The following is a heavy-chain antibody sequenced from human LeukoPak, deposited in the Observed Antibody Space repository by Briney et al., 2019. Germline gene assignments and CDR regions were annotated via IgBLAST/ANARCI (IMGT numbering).Heavy chain of an antibody. Sequence: GESLKISCKGSGYNFTTYWIGWVRQMPGKGLEWMGSIYPGDSDSSYSPSFQGQVSISVDKSVRTAYLQWSSLKASDTAMYYCASQNCSGTSCYLAFDIWGQGTMVTVSS. CDR3: ASQNCSGTSCYLAFDI. V-gene: IGHV5-51*01. CDR1: GYNFTTYW. D-gene: IGHD2-2*01. J-gene: IGHJ3*02. CDR2: IYPGDSDS.